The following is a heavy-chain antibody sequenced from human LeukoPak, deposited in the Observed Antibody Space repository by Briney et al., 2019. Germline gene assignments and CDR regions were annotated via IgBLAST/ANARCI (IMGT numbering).Heavy chain of an antibody. CDR3: ARAAIAAARIYYYVDV. CDR2: ISTSSSYI. D-gene: IGHD6-13*01. Sequence: GGSLRLSCAASRFTFSNYWMNWVRQAPGKGLEWVSFISTSSSYIHNADSVKGRFTISRDNAENSLYLQMNSLRAEDTAVYYCARAAIAAARIYYYVDVWGKGTTVTVSS. J-gene: IGHJ6*03. V-gene: IGHV3-21*01. CDR1: RFTFSNYW.